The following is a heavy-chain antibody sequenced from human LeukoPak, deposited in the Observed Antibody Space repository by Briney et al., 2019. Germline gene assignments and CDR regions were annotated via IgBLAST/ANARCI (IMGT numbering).Heavy chain of an antibody. CDR3: ARVGDYGDCDIFDC. Sequence: KAGGSLRLSCAASGFTFSDYYMSWIRQAPGKGLEWVSYISSSGSTIYYADSVKGRFTISRDNAKNSLYLQMNSLRAEDTAVYYCARVGDYGDCDIFDCWGQGTLVTVSS. D-gene: IGHD4-17*01. J-gene: IGHJ4*02. CDR2: ISSSGSTI. CDR1: GFTFSDYY. V-gene: IGHV3-11*04.